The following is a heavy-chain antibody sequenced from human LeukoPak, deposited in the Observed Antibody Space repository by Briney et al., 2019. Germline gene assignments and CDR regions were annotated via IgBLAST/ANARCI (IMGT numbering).Heavy chain of an antibody. Sequence: SETLSLTCTVSGGSISSYHWSWIRQPPGKGLEWIGYVHSIGSTNYNPSLKSRVTMSVDTSKKQFSLNLTSVTAADTAVYYCARDDFLTGHGASNFDYWGQGTLVTVSS. J-gene: IGHJ4*02. V-gene: IGHV4-59*12. D-gene: IGHD3/OR15-3a*01. CDR1: GGSISSYH. CDR2: VHSIGST. CDR3: ARDDFLTGHGASNFDY.